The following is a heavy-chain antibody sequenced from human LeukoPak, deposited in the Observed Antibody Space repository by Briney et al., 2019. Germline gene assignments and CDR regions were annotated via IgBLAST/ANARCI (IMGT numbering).Heavy chain of an antibody. V-gene: IGHV4-4*07. CDR3: ARDGDYDFWSGYGFDY. CDR2: IYTSGST. J-gene: IGHJ4*02. Sequence: SETLSLTCTVSGGSISSYYWSWIRQPAGKGLEWIGRIYTSGSTNYNPSLKSRVTMSVDTSKNQFSLKLSSVTAADTAVYYCARDGDYDFWSGYGFDYWGQGTLVTVSS. CDR1: GGSISSYY. D-gene: IGHD3-3*01.